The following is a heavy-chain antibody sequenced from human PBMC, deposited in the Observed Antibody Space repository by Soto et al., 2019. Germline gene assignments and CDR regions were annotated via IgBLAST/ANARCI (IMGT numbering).Heavy chain of an antibody. CDR2: ISSSSSTI. V-gene: IGHV3-48*01. CDR1: GFTFSSYS. Sequence: GGSLRLSCAASGFTFSSYSMNWVRQAPGKGLEWVSYISSSSSTIYYADSVKGRFTISRDNAKNSLYLQMNSLRAEDTAVYYCAGVSMGYCSGGSCYRAFDIWGQGTMVTVSS. J-gene: IGHJ3*02. CDR3: AGVSMGYCSGGSCYRAFDI. D-gene: IGHD2-15*01.